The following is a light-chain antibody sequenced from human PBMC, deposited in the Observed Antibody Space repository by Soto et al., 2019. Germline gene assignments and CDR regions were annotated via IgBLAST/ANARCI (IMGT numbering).Light chain of an antibody. J-gene: IGKJ4*01. CDR2: IAS. CDR3: QQSKTFPLT. V-gene: IGKV1-12*01. Sequence: DLQMTQSPPSVSAYVGDRVTITCRASQDINSWLTWYQQKPGKAPKVLIYIASRLQSGVPSRFSGGGSGTDFSLTIINLHPEDFATHFCQQSKTFPLTFGGGTKVEIK. CDR1: QDINSW.